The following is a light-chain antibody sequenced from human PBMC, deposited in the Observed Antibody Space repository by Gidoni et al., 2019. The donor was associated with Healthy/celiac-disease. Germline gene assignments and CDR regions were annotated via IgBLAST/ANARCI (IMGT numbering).Light chain of an antibody. V-gene: IGKV3-20*01. CDR2: GAS. J-gene: IGKJ3*01. CDR3: QQYGSSPFT. Sequence: SIQSPGTLSLSPGESATLSCRASQSVSSSYLAWYQQKPGQAPRLLIYGASSRATGIPDRFSGSGSGTDFTLTISRLEPEDFAVYYCQQYGSSPFTFXHXTKVDIK. CDR1: QSVSSSY.